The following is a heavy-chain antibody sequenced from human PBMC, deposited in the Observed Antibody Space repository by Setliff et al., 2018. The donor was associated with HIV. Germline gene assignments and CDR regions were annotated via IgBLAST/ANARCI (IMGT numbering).Heavy chain of an antibody. CDR2: IYTSGIT. V-gene: IGHV4-4*08. CDR1: GDSISSYY. J-gene: IGHJ4*02. D-gene: IGHD3-3*01. CDR3: ARGVNFDY. Sequence: SETLSLTCTVSGDSISSYYWSWIRQPPGKGLEWIGYIYTSGITDYNPSLKSRVTISGDTSKNQFSLKLTSVTAADTAIYYCARGVNFDYWGQGTQVTVSS.